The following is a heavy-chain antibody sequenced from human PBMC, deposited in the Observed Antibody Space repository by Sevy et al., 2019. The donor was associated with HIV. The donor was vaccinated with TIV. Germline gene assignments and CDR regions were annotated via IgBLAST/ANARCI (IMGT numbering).Heavy chain of an antibody. Sequence: GGSLRLSCAASGFTFSSFAMSWVRQVPGEGLEWVSSINGRGGSTYYADSVKGRVTLSRDNSKNTLFLQMDSLRAEDTAIYYCARPTPRIAASSAAFFDYWGQGTLVTVSS. V-gene: IGHV3-23*01. CDR1: GFTFSSFA. CDR3: ARPTPRIAASSAAFFDY. J-gene: IGHJ4*02. CDR2: INGRGGST. D-gene: IGHD6-13*01.